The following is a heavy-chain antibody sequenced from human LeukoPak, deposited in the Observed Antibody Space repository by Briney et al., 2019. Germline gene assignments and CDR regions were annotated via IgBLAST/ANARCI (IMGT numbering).Heavy chain of an antibody. J-gene: IGHJ4*02. V-gene: IGHV4-38-2*02. CDR3: ARSPTYYDSSGYYY. CDR1: GYSISSGYY. D-gene: IGHD3-22*01. Sequence: SETLSLTCTVSGYSISSGYYWGWIRQPPGKGLEWIGSIYHSGSTYYNPSLKSRVTISVDTSKNQFSLKLSSVTAADTAVYYCARSPTYYDSSGYYYWGQGTLVTVSS. CDR2: IYHSGST.